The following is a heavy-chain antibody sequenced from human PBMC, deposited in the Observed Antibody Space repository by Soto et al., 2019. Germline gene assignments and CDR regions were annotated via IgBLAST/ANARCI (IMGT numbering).Heavy chain of an antibody. D-gene: IGHD2-2*01. J-gene: IGHJ4*02. V-gene: IGHV3-33*01. CDR1: GFTFSSYG. CDR2: IWYDGSNK. CDR3: ARGQDIVVVPPEYYFDY. Sequence: GGSLRLSCAASGFTFSSYGMHWVRQAPGKGLEWVAVIWYDGSNKYYADSVKGRFTISRDNSKNTLYLQMNSLRAEDTAVYYCARGQDIVVVPPEYYFDYWGQGTLVTVSS.